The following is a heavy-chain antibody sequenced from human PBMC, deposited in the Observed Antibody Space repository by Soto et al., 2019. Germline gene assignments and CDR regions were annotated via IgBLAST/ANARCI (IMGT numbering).Heavy chain of an antibody. CDR2: TYYRSKWHN. CDR3: ARALRPYSSGWYREYYGMDV. Sequence: SQTLSLTCAISGDSVSSNSAAWNRIRQSPSRGLEWLGRTYYRSKWHNDYAVSVKSRITINPDTSKNQFSLQLNSVTPEDTAVYYCARALRPYSSGWYREYYGMDVWGQGTTVTVSS. V-gene: IGHV6-1*01. J-gene: IGHJ6*02. CDR1: GDSVSSNSAA. D-gene: IGHD6-19*01.